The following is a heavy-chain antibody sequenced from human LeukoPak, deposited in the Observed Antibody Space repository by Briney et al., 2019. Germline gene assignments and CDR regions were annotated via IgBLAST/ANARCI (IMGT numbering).Heavy chain of an antibody. CDR3: VKTQGPSIAARHQTRTDY. D-gene: IGHD6-6*01. CDR1: GFTFSSYA. V-gene: IGHV3-23*01. J-gene: IGHJ4*02. CDR2: ISGSGGST. Sequence: GGSLRLSCAASGFTFSSYAMSWVRQAPGKGLEWVSAISGSGGSTYYADSVKGRFTISRDNSRNTLYLQMNSLRAEDTAVYYCVKTQGPSIAARHQTRTDYWGQGTLVTVSS.